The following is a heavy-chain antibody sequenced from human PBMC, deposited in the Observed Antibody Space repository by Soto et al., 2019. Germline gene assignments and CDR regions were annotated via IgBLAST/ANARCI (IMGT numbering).Heavy chain of an antibody. D-gene: IGHD3-22*01. J-gene: IGHJ4*02. CDR2: IYYSGST. CDR3: ARADSSGYYYFDY. Sequence: QVQLQESGPGLVKPSQTLSLTCTVSGGSISSGGYYWSWIRQHPGKGLEWIGYIYYSGSTYYNPSLKSRVTISVDRSKNQFSLKLSSVTAADTAVYYCARADSSGYYYFDYWGQGTLVTVSS. CDR1: GGSISSGGYY. V-gene: IGHV4-31*03.